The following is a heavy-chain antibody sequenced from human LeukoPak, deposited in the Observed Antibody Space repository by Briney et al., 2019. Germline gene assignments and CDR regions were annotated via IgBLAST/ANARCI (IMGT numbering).Heavy chain of an antibody. Sequence: SETLSLTCGVSGGSVSSTNWWTWIRQPPGKGLEWIGSVYYSGSTYYNPSLKSRVTIAVDTSKNQFSLQLSSVTAADTAVYYCARRHCINGVCFLGYWGQGTLVTVSS. CDR3: ARRHCINGVCFLGY. CDR2: VYYSGST. CDR1: GGSVSSTNW. D-gene: IGHD2-8*01. J-gene: IGHJ4*02. V-gene: IGHV4-59*08.